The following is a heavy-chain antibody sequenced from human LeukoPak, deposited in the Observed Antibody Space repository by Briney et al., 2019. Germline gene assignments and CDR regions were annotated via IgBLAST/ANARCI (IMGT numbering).Heavy chain of an antibody. Sequence: SETLSLTCIVSGGSISGYYWSWIRQPPGKGLEWIGSIYYSGSTDYNPSLKSRVTISVDTSKNQFSLKLSSVTAAGTAVYYCARQYCSGGSCYSWWFDPWGQGTLVTVSS. J-gene: IGHJ5*02. V-gene: IGHV4-59*01. CDR2: IYYSGST. CDR1: GGSISGYY. CDR3: ARQYCSGGSCYSWWFDP. D-gene: IGHD2-15*01.